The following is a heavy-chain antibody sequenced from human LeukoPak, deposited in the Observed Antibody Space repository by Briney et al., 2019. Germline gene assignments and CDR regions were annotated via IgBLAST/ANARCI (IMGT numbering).Heavy chain of an antibody. V-gene: IGHV3-23*01. J-gene: IGHJ4*02. CDR2: ISGSGDNGDNT. Sequence: GGSLRLSCAASGFTFSSYAMSWVRQAPGKGLEWVSAISGSGDNGDNTYYADSVKGQFTISRDNSKNTLYLQMNSLSAEDAAVYYCAKSGSTSWYLDYWGQGTLVTVSS. CDR3: AKSGSTSWYLDY. D-gene: IGHD6-13*01. CDR1: GFTFSSYA.